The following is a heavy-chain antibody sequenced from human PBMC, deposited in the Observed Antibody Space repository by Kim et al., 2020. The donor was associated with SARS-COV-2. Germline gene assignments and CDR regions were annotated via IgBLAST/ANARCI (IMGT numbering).Heavy chain of an antibody. Sequence: ADSVKGRFTIARDNSKNTLYLKMNSLRAEDTAVYYCARAQSQIFGAFDHWGQGTLVTVSS. J-gene: IGHJ4*02. CDR3: ARAQSQIFGAFDH. D-gene: IGHD3-3*01. V-gene: IGHV3-30*01.